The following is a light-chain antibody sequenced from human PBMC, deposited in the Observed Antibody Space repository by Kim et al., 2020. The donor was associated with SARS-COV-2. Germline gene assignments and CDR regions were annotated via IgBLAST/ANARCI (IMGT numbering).Light chain of an antibody. CDR3: HVWDSDTVV. Sequence: SYELTQPLSVSVALGQTARITCEGNNFGSKSVHWYQQKPGQAPVLVIYWNTNRPSGIPERFSGSKSGNTATLTFSSAQAGDEADYYCHVWDSDTVVFGGGTKVTVL. CDR2: WNT. CDR1: NFGSKS. V-gene: IGLV3-9*01. J-gene: IGLJ3*02.